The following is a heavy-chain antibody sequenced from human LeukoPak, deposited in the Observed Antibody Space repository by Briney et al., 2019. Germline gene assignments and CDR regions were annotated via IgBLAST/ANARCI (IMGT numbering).Heavy chain of an antibody. CDR1: GGSFTSYY. CDR2: IDHSGST. D-gene: IGHD3-10*01. J-gene: IGHJ5*02. V-gene: IGHV4-34*01. Sequence: SETLSLTCGVYGGSFTSYYWSWIRQPPGKGLEWIGEIDHSGSTLHNPSLKSRVTMSVDTSKNQFSLKLTSVTAADTAVYYCARSRPVSGSFRFDPWGQGTLVTVSS. CDR3: ARSRPVSGSFRFDP.